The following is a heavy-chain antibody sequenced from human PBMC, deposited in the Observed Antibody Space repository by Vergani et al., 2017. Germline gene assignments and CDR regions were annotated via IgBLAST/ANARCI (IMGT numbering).Heavy chain of an antibody. CDR3: AKHFRGWGIDY. Sequence: QVQLVESGGGVVQRGGSLRLSCAASGFTLSNYDMQWIRQGPGKGLEFVAFIQFDGSNQYYADSVKGRFTLSRDFSKNTLYLQMNGLITDDTATYYCAKHFRGWGIDYWGQGTQVTVSS. D-gene: IGHD3-16*01. V-gene: IGHV3-30*02. CDR2: IQFDGSNQ. CDR1: GFTLSNYD. J-gene: IGHJ4*02.